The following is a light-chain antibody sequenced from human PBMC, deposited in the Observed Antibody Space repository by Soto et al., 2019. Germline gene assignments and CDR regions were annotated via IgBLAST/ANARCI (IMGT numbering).Light chain of an antibody. V-gene: IGLV1-40*01. Sequence: QSVLTQPPSVSGAPGRRVTISCTGSNSNIGAGYDVHWYQQLPGTAPKLLIYGNSNRPSGVPDRFSGSKSGTSASLTITGLQAEDEADYFCATWDDSLNGFYVFGTGTKVTVL. CDR1: NSNIGAGYD. CDR2: GNS. J-gene: IGLJ1*01. CDR3: ATWDDSLNGFYV.